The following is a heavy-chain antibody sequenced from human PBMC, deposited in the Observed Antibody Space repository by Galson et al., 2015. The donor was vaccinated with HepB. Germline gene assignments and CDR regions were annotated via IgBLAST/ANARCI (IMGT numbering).Heavy chain of an antibody. Sequence: SVKVSCKASGFTFTPYYMHWGRQAPGQGLEWMGIINPSAGNTGYAQEFQGRVSMTRDTSTRTVYMDLSSLRSEDTAVYYCAREPRDGYRFDYWGQGTLVTVSS. J-gene: IGHJ4*02. V-gene: IGHV1-46*03. CDR2: INPSAGNT. CDR1: GFTFTPYY. D-gene: IGHD5-24*01. CDR3: AREPRDGYRFDY.